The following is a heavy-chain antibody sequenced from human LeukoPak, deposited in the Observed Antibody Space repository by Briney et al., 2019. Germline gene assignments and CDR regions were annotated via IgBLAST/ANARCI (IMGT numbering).Heavy chain of an antibody. CDR3: ARGPSKFLAARLSWFDP. V-gene: IGHV1-2*02. D-gene: IGHD6-6*01. CDR1: GYTFTGYY. Sequence: ASVKVSCKASGYTFTGYYMHWVRQAPGQGLEWMGWINPNSGGTNYAQKFQGRVTMTRDTSISTAYMELSRLRSDDTAVYYCARGPSKFLAARLSWFDPWGQGTLVTVSS. J-gene: IGHJ5*02. CDR2: INPNSGGT.